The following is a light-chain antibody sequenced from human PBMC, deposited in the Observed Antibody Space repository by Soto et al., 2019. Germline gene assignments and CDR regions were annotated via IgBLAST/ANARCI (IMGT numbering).Light chain of an antibody. CDR2: GAS. J-gene: IGKJ3*01. V-gene: IGKV3-15*01. CDR3: QHYNYWPFT. Sequence: EIVMTQSPATLSVSPGERATLSCRASQSVSSNLAWYQQKPGQAPRLLIYGASTRATGIPDRFSGSGSGTGFTLTISSPQSEDFAVYYCQHYNYWPFTFGPGTKVDI. CDR1: QSVSSN.